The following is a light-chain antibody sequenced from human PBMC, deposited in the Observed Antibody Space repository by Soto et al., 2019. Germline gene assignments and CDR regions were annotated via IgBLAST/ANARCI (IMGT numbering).Light chain of an antibody. V-gene: IGKV3-11*01. CDR3: QQRNYWQVT. CDR1: QSVSGY. Sequence: EFVFTQSPVTLSLDPGERATLSCRASQSVSGYLAWYQQKPGQAPRLLIYDVSNRATGIPARFSGSGSGTDFTLTISSLEPEDFAIYYCQQRNYWQVTFGQGTRLEIK. CDR2: DVS. J-gene: IGKJ5*01.